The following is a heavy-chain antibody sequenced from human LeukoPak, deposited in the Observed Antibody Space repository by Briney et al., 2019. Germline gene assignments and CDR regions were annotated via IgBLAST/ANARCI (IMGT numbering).Heavy chain of an antibody. CDR1: GFTFSSYA. J-gene: IGHJ4*02. D-gene: IGHD1-26*01. CDR3: AKRDSSGSYEGDY. V-gene: IGHV3-23*01. CDR2: ITKNGDNT. Sequence: GGTVRLSCAASGFTFSSYAMSWVRQAPGKGLEWVSGITKNGDNTYYADSVKGRFTISRDNSKNMLFLQMNSLRAEDTAVYYCAKRDSSGSYEGDYWGQGTLVTASA.